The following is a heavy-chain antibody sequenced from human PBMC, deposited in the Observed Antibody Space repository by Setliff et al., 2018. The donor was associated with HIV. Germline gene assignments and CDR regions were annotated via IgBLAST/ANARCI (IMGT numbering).Heavy chain of an antibody. D-gene: IGHD2-15*01. V-gene: IGHV4-4*09. CDR3: ARLGRAIDDGGSSLRLDF. Sequence: PSETLSLTCTVSDDSFSNYDWTWIRQPPGKALQWIGYISSSGTTNYNPSLRSRVTISIETSNTRFFLWLRSVTAADTATYFCARLGRAIDDGGSSLRLDFWGQGMLVTVSS. CDR2: ISSSGTT. J-gene: IGHJ4*02. CDR1: DDSFSNYD.